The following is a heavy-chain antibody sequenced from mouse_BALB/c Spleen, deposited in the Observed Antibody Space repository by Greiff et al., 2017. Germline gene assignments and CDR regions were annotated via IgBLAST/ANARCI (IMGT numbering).Heavy chain of an antibody. CDR2: ISYDGSN. J-gene: IGHJ2*01. CDR1: GYSITSGYY. Sequence: EVQLQQSGPGLVKPSQSLSLTCSVTGYSITSGYYWNWIRQFPGNKLEWMGYISYDGSNNYNPSLKNRISITRDTSKNQFFLKLNSVTTEDTATYYCAREGLYGNYVDYWGQGTTLTVSS. D-gene: IGHD2-1*01. CDR3: AREGLYGNYVDY. V-gene: IGHV3-6*02.